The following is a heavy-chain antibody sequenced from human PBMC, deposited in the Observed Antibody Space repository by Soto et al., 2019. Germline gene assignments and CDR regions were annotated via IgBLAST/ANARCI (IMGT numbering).Heavy chain of an antibody. CDR2: IYHSGST. CDR3: ARLEGLATISYYFDF. D-gene: IGHD3-9*01. CDR1: GGSVSSGSYH. J-gene: IGHJ4*02. Sequence: PSETLSLTCTVSGGSVSSGSYHWGWIRQPPGKGLEWIGYIYHSGSTNYNPSLKTRVTISLDTSKNQFSLKLNSVTAADSAVYFCARLEGLATISYYFDFWGPGALVTVSS. V-gene: IGHV4-61*01.